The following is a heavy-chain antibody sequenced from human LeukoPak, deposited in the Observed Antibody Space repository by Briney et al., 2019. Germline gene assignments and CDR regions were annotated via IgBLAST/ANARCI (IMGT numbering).Heavy chain of an antibody. CDR3: AGEAMFGETFGMAV. CDR2: ISGSGGST. J-gene: IGHJ6*02. CDR1: GFTLSSYA. D-gene: IGHD3-10*02. Sequence: GGSLRLSCAASGFTLSSYAMSWVSQAPGKGMEWVSAISGSGGSTYYADSVKGRFTISRDNSTNTLYLQMNSLRAEDTAVYYWAGEAMFGETFGMAVWGQGTTVTVSS. V-gene: IGHV3-23*01.